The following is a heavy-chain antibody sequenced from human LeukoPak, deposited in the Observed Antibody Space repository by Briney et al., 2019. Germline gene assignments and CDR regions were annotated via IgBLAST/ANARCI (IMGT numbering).Heavy chain of an antibody. Sequence: GGSERLYCAASGFTFSSYWMHWVRQAPGKGLVWVSRINTDGSSTSYADSVKGRFTISRDNAKNTLYLQMNSLRVEDTAVYYCARHYDYYYYYMDVWGKGTTVTVSS. J-gene: IGHJ6*03. D-gene: IGHD3-3*01. CDR1: GFTFSSYW. CDR2: INTDGSST. CDR3: ARHYDYYYYYMDV. V-gene: IGHV3-74*01.